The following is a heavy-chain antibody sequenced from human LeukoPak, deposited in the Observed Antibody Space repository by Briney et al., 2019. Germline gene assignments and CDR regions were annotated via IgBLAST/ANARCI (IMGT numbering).Heavy chain of an antibody. CDR2: ISSSGSTI. J-gene: IGHJ4*02. CDR1: GFTFSDYS. Sequence: PGGSLRLSCAASGFTFSDYSMRWIRQAPGKGLEWVSYISSSGSTIYYADSAKGRFTISRDNAKNSLYLQMNSLRAEDTAVYFCARRSSSPRRDFDYWGQGTLVTVSS. V-gene: IGHV3-11*04. D-gene: IGHD6-6*01. CDR3: ARRSSSPRRDFDY.